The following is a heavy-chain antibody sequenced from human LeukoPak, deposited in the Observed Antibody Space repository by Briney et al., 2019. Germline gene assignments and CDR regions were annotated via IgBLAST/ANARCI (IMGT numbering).Heavy chain of an antibody. CDR3: ARPYYYDSSGDAFDI. Sequence: ASVKVSCKASGYTFTSYGISWVRQATGQGLEWMGWMNPNSGNTGYAQKFQGRVTMTRNTSISTAYMELSSLRSEDTAVYYCARPYYYDSSGDAFDIWGQGTMVTVSS. J-gene: IGHJ3*02. D-gene: IGHD3-22*01. CDR1: GYTFTSYG. CDR2: MNPNSGNT. V-gene: IGHV1-8*02.